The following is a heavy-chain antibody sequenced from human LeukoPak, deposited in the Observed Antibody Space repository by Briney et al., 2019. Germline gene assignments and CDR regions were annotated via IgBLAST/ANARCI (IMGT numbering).Heavy chain of an antibody. CDR2: ISSSGSTI. Sequence: GGSLRLSCAASGFTFSSYEMNWVRQAPGKGLEWVSYISSSGSTIYYADSVKGRFTISRDNAKNSLCLQMNSLRAEDTAVYYCARDGSGWPYYYYGMDVWGQGTTVTVSS. CDR3: ARDGSGWPYYYYGMDV. CDR1: GFTFSSYE. D-gene: IGHD6-19*01. J-gene: IGHJ6*02. V-gene: IGHV3-48*03.